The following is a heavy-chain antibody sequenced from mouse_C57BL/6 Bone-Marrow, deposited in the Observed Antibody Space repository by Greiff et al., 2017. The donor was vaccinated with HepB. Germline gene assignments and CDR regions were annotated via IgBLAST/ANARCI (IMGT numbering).Heavy chain of an antibody. J-gene: IGHJ2*01. CDR2: IDPSDSYT. V-gene: IGHV1-69*01. CDR3: ARYGGVVATNYFDY. Sequence: VQLQQPGAELVMPGASVKLSCKASGYTFTSYWMHWVKQRPGQGLEWIGEIDPSDSYTNYNQKFKGKSTLTVDKSSSTAYMQLSSLTSEDSAVYYCARYGGVVATNYFDYWGQGTTLTVSS. D-gene: IGHD1-1*01. CDR1: GYTFTSYW.